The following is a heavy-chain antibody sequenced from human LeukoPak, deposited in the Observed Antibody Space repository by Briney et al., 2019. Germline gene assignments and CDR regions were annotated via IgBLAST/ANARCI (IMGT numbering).Heavy chain of an antibody. CDR2: IYYSGST. CDR1: GGSFSGYY. CDR3: ARPHSNLDYGMDV. D-gene: IGHD4-4*01. J-gene: IGHJ6*02. Sequence: SETLSLTCAVYGGSFSGYYWSWIRQPPGKGLEWIGYIYYSGSTNYNPSLKSRVTISVDTSKNQFSLKLSSVTAADTAVYYCARPHSNLDYGMDVWGQGTTVTVSS. V-gene: IGHV4-59*08.